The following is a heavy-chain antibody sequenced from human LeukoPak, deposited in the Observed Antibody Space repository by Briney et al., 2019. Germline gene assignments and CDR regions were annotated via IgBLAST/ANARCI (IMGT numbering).Heavy chain of an antibody. J-gene: IGHJ4*02. CDR1: GFTFNKYA. CDR2: ISNDGVTR. Sequence: GGSLRLSCAASGFTFNKYAIHWARQAPGKGPEWVAVISNDGVTRIFANSVKGRFTISRDNWKNTLYLQLSSLRVEDTAVYYCVREGYYDSGGPFSGYFDYWGRGDLVTVSS. D-gene: IGHD3-22*01. CDR3: VREGYYDSGGPFSGYFDY. V-gene: IGHV3-30*04.